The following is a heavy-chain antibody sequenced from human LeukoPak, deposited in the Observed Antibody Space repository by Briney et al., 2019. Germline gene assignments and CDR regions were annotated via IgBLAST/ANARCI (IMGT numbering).Heavy chain of an antibody. Sequence: PGGSLRLSCAASGLTFSSYGMHWVRQAPGKGLEWVAVIWYDGSNKYYADSVKGRFTISRDNSKNTLYLQMNSLRAEDTAVYYCARDRHDYVWGSYRYIDYWGQGTLVTVSS. CDR2: IWYDGSNK. V-gene: IGHV3-33*01. CDR3: ARDRHDYVWGSYRYIDY. J-gene: IGHJ4*02. D-gene: IGHD3-16*02. CDR1: GLTFSSYG.